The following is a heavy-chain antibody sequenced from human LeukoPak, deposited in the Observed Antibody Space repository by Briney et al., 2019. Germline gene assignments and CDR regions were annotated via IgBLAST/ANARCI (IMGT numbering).Heavy chain of an antibody. CDR3: AKRGGRSYGDYPVDY. Sequence: GGSLRLSCSSSGFSFRKYAMHWVRQVPGKGLEWVAFIRFDGSNKYYADTVKGRFTISRDNSKKTLYLQMNSLRAEDTAVYYCAKRGGRSYGDYPVDYWGQGTLVTVSS. CDR2: IRFDGSNK. D-gene: IGHD4-17*01. CDR1: GFSFRKYA. V-gene: IGHV3-30*02. J-gene: IGHJ4*02.